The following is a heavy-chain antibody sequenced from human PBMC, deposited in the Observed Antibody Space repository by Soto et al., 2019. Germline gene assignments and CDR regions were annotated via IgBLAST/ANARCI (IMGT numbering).Heavy chain of an antibody. CDR2: IYTSGST. V-gene: IGHV4-4*07. CDR3: ARGEGCSGGSCYSSWFDP. J-gene: IGHJ5*02. D-gene: IGHD2-15*01. CDR1: GGSISSYY. Sequence: KPSETLSLTCTVSGGSISSYYWSWIRQPAGKGLEWIGRIYTSGSTNYNPSLKSRVTMSVDTSKNQFSLKLSSVTAADTAVYYCARGEGCSGGSCYSSWFDPWGQGTLVTVSS.